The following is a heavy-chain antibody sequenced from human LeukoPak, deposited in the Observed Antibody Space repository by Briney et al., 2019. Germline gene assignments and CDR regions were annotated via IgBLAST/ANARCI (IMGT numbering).Heavy chain of an antibody. CDR3: AGGYSGYDQIDY. CDR1: GYIFTTYS. CDR2: IYPGDSDA. V-gene: IGHV5-51*01. J-gene: IGHJ4*02. D-gene: IGHD5-12*01. Sequence: GEPLKISCKGSGYIFTTYSIGWVRQLPGKGLEWMGIIYPGDSDARYSPSFQGQVTILVDKSISTAYLQWSSLKVSDTAMYYCAGGYSGYDQIDYWGQGTLVTVSS.